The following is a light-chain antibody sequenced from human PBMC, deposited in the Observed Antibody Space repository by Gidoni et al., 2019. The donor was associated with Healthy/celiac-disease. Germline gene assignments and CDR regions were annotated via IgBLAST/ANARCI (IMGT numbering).Light chain of an antibody. CDR3: QQYNNWPTLFT. CDR2: VAS. V-gene: IGKV3-15*01. CDR1: QSVSSN. J-gene: IGKJ3*01. Sequence: EIVMTQPPAPLSVSPGEGATPSCRASQSVSSNLAWYQQKPGQAPRLLSSVASTRATGIPARFSGSGSGTYFTLTISSLQSEDFAVYSGQQYNNWPTLFTFGPGTKVDIK.